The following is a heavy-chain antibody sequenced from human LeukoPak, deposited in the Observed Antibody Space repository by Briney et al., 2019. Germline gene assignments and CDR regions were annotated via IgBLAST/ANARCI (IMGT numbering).Heavy chain of an antibody. Sequence: PGGSLRLSCAASGFTFSSYSMNWVRQAPGKGLGWVSGISGSDGSTYYADSVKGRFTISRENSKNTLYLQMNSLRAEDTAVYYCAKDSAKKYDDYWGQGTLVTVSS. J-gene: IGHJ4*02. CDR1: GFTFSSYS. D-gene: IGHD2/OR15-2a*01. CDR2: ISGSDGST. CDR3: AKDSAKKYDDY. V-gene: IGHV3-23*01.